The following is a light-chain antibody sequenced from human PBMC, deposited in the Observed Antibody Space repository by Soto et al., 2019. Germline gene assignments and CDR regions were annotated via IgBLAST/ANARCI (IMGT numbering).Light chain of an antibody. J-gene: IGKJ3*01. CDR2: GAS. CDR3: QQLNSYPLT. CDR1: QAISSH. V-gene: IGKV1-9*01. Sequence: DIQVTQSPSFLSASVGGRVTITCRASQAISSHLAWYQQKPGKAPNLLIYGASTLQSGVPSRFSGSGSGTQFTLTISSLQPEDFATYYCQQLNSYPLTFGPGTTVDIK.